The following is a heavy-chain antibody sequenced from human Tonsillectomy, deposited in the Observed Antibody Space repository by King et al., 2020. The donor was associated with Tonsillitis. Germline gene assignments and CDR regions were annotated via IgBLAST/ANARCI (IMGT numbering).Heavy chain of an antibody. CDR3: ARAQWIGSSWPEVDY. V-gene: IGHV1-2*02. J-gene: IGHJ4*02. D-gene: IGHD6-13*01. CDR2: INPNSGGT. Sequence: QLVQSGAEVKKPGASVKVSCKASGYTFTGYYMHWVRQAPGQGLEWMGWINPNSGGTNYAQKFQGRVTMTRDTSISTAYMELSRLRSDDTAVYYCARAQWIGSSWPEVDYWGQGTLVTVSS. CDR1: GYTFTGYY.